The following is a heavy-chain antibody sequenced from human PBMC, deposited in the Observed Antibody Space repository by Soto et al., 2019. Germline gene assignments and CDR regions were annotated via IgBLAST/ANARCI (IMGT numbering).Heavy chain of an antibody. Sequence: NPSETLSLTCAVYGGSFSGYYWSWIRQPPGKGLEWIGEINHSGSTNYNPSLKSRVTISVDTSKNQFSLKLSSVTAADTAVYYCARHYYYGMDVWGQGTTVTVSS. CDR3: ARHYYYGMDV. CDR1: GGSFSGYY. J-gene: IGHJ6*02. CDR2: INHSGST. V-gene: IGHV4-34*01.